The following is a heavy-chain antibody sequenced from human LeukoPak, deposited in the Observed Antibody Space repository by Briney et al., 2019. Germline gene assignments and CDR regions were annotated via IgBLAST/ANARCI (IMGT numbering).Heavy chain of an antibody. CDR2: IYSGGST. J-gene: IGHJ4*02. D-gene: IGHD1-26*01. CDR3: ARSWGSYYGERFDY. V-gene: IGHV3-66*01. Sequence: GGSLRLSCAASGFTVSSNYMSWVRQAPGKGLEWVSVIYSGGSTYYADSVKGRFTISRDNSKNTLYLQMNSLRAEDTAVYYCARSWGSYYGERFDYWGQGTLVTVSS. CDR1: GFTVSSNY.